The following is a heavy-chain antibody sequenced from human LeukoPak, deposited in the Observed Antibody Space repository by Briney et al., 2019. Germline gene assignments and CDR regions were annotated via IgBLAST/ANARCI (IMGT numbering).Heavy chain of an antibody. CDR3: ARDRKLDLRVGGWFDP. D-gene: IGHD3-16*01. J-gene: IGHJ5*02. CDR2: MSHSGST. CDR1: AYSISSGYY. Sequence: SETLPLTCAVSAYSISSGYYWGWIRQPPGKGLEWIGSMSHSGSTFYNPSLKSRVTISVDTSKNQFSLKLSSVTAADTAVYYCARDRKLDLRVGGWFDPWGQGTLVTVSS. V-gene: IGHV4-38-2*02.